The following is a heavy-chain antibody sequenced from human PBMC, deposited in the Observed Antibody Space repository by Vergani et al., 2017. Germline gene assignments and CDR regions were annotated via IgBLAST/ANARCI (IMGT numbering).Heavy chain of an antibody. CDR1: EYSFGNYW. D-gene: IGHD1-1*01. V-gene: IGHV5-51*01. Sequence: DVALVQSGPEMRKPGESLKISCKGSEYSFGNYWIGWVRQMPGKGVEWMGIIYPADSDTRYSPSFQGQVTISADKSISTAFLQWDSLKASDTALYYCARHTTYTDSWGQGTLVTVSS. CDR2: IYPADSDT. J-gene: IGHJ4*02. CDR3: ARHTTYTDS.